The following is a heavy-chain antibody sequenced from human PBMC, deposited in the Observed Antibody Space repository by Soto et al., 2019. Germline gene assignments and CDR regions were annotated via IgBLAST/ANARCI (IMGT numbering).Heavy chain of an antibody. V-gene: IGHV1-8*01. D-gene: IGHD3-16*02. CDR1: GYTLTSYD. J-gene: IGHJ3*02. Sequence: ASVKVSCKASGYTLTSYDSNWVRQATGQGLEWMGWMNPNSGNTGYAQKFQGRVTMTRNTSISTAYMELSSLRSEDTAVYYCARGLLDDYIWGSYRDDAFDIWGQGTMVTVSS. CDR3: ARGLLDDYIWGSYRDDAFDI. CDR2: MNPNSGNT.